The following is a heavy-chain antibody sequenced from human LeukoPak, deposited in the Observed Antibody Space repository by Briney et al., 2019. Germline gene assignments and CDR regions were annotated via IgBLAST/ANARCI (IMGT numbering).Heavy chain of an antibody. CDR1: GGSISSYY. V-gene: IGHV4-4*07. CDR3: ARHGSGGIGVMDY. D-gene: IGHD3-10*01. Sequence: SETLSLTCTVSGGSISSYYWSCLRQPAGKGLEWIGRIYTSESTNYNPSLKSRVTMSVDTSKNQFSLKMSSVNDADTAVYYCARHGSGGIGVMDYWGQGTLVTVSS. J-gene: IGHJ4*02. CDR2: IYTSEST.